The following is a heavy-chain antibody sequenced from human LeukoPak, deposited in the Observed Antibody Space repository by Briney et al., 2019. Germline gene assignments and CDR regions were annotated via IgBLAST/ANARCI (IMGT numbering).Heavy chain of an antibody. V-gene: IGHV4-59*01. CDR2: IYYSGST. D-gene: IGHD6-6*01. CDR1: GDSISSYY. J-gene: IGHJ4*02. CDR3: PRWVAARARYYFDY. Sequence: SETLSLTCTVSGDSISSYYWNWIRQPPGKGLEWIGYIYYSGSTNYNPSLKSRVTISVDTSKNQFSLKLSSVTAADTAVYYCPRWVAARARYYFDYWGQGTLVTVSS.